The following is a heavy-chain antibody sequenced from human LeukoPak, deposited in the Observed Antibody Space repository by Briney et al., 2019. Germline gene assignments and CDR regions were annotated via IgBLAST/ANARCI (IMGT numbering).Heavy chain of an antibody. CDR3: AREMVVVVAANDGMDV. CDR1: GGSISSSSYY. J-gene: IGHJ6*02. D-gene: IGHD2-15*01. V-gene: IGHV4-39*07. CDR2: IYYSGST. Sequence: SETLSLTCTVSGGSISSSSYYWGWIRQPPGKGLEWIGSIYYSGSTNYNPSLKSRVTISVDTSKNQFSLKLSSVTAADTAVYYCAREMVVVVAANDGMDVWGQGTTVTVSS.